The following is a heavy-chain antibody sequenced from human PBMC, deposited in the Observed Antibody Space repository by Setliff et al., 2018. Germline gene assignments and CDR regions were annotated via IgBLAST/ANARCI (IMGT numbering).Heavy chain of an antibody. D-gene: IGHD1-26*01. CDR2: INAGNGNT. Sequence: ASVKVSCKASGYSFAKYALHWVRQAPGQRLEWMGWINAGNGNTKCSQNFQGRVTITRDTSASTAYVELSSLRSEDTAVYYCARGQTVGPNSGKDYWGQGTLVTVSS. CDR1: GYSFAKYA. J-gene: IGHJ4*02. V-gene: IGHV1-3*01. CDR3: ARGQTVGPNSGKDY.